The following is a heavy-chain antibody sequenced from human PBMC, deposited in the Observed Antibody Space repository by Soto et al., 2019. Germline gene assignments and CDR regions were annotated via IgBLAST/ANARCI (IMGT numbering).Heavy chain of an antibody. CDR3: ARGFYYDSSVGFDP. CDR2: INHSGST. D-gene: IGHD3-22*01. CDR1: GGSFSGYY. J-gene: IGHJ5*02. V-gene: IGHV4-34*01. Sequence: PSETLSLTCAVYGGSFSGYYWSWIRQPPGKGLEWIGEINHSGSTNYNPSLKSRVTISVDTSKNQFSLKLSSVTAADTAVYYCARGFYYDSSVGFDPWGQGTLVTVSS.